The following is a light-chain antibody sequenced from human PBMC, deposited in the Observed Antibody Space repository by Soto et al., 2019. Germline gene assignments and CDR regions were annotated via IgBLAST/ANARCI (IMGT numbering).Light chain of an antibody. Sequence: DIVMTQSPDSLAVSLGERATINCKSSRSVLYSSNTKNYLAWYQQKPGQPPKLLIYWASIRESGVPDRFSGSGSETDFTLTISGLQAEDVALYYCQQYYSTPYTLGQGTKLEIK. CDR1: RSVLYSSNTKNY. CDR3: QQYYSTPYT. J-gene: IGKJ2*01. CDR2: WAS. V-gene: IGKV4-1*01.